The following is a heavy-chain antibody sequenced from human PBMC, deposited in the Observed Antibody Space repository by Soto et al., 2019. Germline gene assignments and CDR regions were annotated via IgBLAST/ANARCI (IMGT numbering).Heavy chain of an antibody. CDR2: ISAYNGNT. Sequence: QVQLVQSGAEVKKPGASVKVSCKASGYTFTSYGVSWVRQAPGQGLEWMGWISAYNGNTNSAQKFQGRVTMTTDTSTSTVYMELRSLRSDDTAVYYCARDSSGWSNYFDYWGQGTLVTVSS. V-gene: IGHV1-18*01. J-gene: IGHJ4*02. CDR1: GYTFTSYG. CDR3: ARDSSGWSNYFDY. D-gene: IGHD6-19*01.